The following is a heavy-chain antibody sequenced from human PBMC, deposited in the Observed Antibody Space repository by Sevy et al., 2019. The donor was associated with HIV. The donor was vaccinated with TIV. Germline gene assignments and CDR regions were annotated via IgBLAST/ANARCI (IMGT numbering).Heavy chain of an antibody. J-gene: IGHJ4*02. CDR3: AKMMYYYGLSPNDY. V-gene: IGHV3-23*01. CDR1: GFTFSSYA. Sequence: GGSLRLSCAASGFTFSSYAMSWVRQAPGKGLEWVSAISGSGGSTYYADSMKGRFTISRDNSKNTLYLQMNSLRAEDTAVYYCAKMMYYYGLSPNDYWGQGTLVTVSS. D-gene: IGHD3-10*01. CDR2: ISGSGGST.